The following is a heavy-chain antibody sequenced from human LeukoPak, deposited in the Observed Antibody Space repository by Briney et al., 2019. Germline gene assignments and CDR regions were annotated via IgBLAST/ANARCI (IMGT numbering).Heavy chain of an antibody. V-gene: IGHV4-59*08. CDR3: ARRSFEYSSTGDFDY. CDR1: GGSISSYY. J-gene: IGHJ4*02. D-gene: IGHD6-6*01. CDR2: IHYSGST. Sequence: SQTLSLTCTVSGGSISSYYWSWIRQPPGKGLEWIGYIHYSGSTNYNPSLKSRVTISLDTSKNQFSLKLSSVTAADTAVYYCARRSFEYSSTGDFDYWGQGTLVTVSS.